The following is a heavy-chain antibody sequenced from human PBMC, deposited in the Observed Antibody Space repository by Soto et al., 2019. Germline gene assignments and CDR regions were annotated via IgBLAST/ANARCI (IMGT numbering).Heavy chain of an antibody. J-gene: IGHJ4*02. CDR2: IHNSGTS. V-gene: IGHV4-30-4*01. CDR3: VREERIAAPQLDY. D-gene: IGHD6-6*01. Sequence: TAETLSLTCTVSGSAIKSSGYHWSWTRQSPAKGLEWIGYIHNSGTSFYHPSPRGRVTVNLDTSRSQFSLTLASVTAADTAVYYCVREERIAAPQLDYWGQGIPVTVSS. CDR1: GSAIKSSGYH.